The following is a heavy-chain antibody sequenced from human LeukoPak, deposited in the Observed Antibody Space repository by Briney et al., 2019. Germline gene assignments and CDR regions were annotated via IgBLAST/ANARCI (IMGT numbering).Heavy chain of an antibody. D-gene: IGHD2-2*01. Sequence: GKSLKISCKGSGYSFTSYWISWVRQMPGKGLEWMGRIDPSDSYTNYSPSFQGHVTISADKSISTAYLQWSSLKASDTAMYYCASLVQYCSSTSCLGRVDYWGQGTLVTVSS. V-gene: IGHV5-10-1*01. CDR3: ASLVQYCSSTSCLGRVDY. J-gene: IGHJ4*02. CDR1: GYSFTSYW. CDR2: IDPSDSYT.